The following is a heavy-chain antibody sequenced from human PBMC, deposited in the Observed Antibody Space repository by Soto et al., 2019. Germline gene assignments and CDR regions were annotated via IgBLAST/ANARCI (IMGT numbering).Heavy chain of an antibody. J-gene: IGHJ3*02. D-gene: IGHD2-15*01. CDR3: ARKRVRGYCSGGSCSYDAFDI. CDR1: GYTFTSYA. CDR2: INAGNGNT. V-gene: IGHV1-3*01. Sequence: ASVKVSCKASGYTFTSYAMHWVRQAPGQRLEWMGWINAGNGNTKYSQKFQGRVTITRDTSASTAYMELSSLRSEDTAVYYCARKRVRGYCSGGSCSYDAFDIWGQGTMVTVSS.